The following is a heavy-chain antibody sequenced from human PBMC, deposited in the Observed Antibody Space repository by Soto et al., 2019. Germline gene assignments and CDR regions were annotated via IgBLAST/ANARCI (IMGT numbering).Heavy chain of an antibody. J-gene: IGHJ4*02. CDR3: AREGVHNYTEYYFDY. Sequence: LRLSCAASGFTFSYYPLHWVRRAPGKGLEWVSSISGIKNYIRYADSVKGRFTISRDNAKTSLYLQMNSLTAEDTAVYYCAREGVHNYTEYYFDYWGQGTLVTVSS. CDR2: ISGIKNYI. CDR1: GFTFSYYP. D-gene: IGHD3-10*01. V-gene: IGHV3-21*06.